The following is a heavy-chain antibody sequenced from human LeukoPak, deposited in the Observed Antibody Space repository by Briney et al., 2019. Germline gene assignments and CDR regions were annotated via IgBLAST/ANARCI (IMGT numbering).Heavy chain of an antibody. D-gene: IGHD1-26*01. CDR1: GGSISSYY. V-gene: IGHV4-59*01. CDR2: IYYSGST. CDR3: AREVGATRSLYYYYYMDV. J-gene: IGHJ6*03. Sequence: PSETLSLTCTVSGGSISSYYWSWIRQPPGGGLEWIGYIYYSGSTNYNPSLKSRVTISVDTSKNQFSLKLSSVTAADTAVYYCAREVGATRSLYYYYYMDVWGKGTTVTVSS.